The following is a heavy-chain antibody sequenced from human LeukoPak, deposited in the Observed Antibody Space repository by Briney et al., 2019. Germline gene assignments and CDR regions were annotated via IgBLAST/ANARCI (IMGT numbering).Heavy chain of an antibody. V-gene: IGHV1-69*06. CDR2: IIPIFGTA. CDR3: AREDGDYGYYFDY. J-gene: IGHJ4*02. CDR1: GGTFSSYA. D-gene: IGHD4-17*01. Sequence: SVKVSCKASGGTFSSYAISWVRQAPGQGLEWMVRIIPIFGTANYAQKFQGRVTITADKSTSTAYMELSSLRSEDTAVYYCAREDGDYGYYFDYWGQGTLVTVSS.